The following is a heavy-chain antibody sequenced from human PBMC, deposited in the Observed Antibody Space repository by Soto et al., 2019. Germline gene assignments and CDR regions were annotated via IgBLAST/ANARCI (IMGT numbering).Heavy chain of an antibody. J-gene: IGHJ4*02. Sequence: QVQLVESGGDLVKPGGSLSLSCAASGFPFSDYYMSWIRQAPGKGLEWVSSIGGSSSYTNNADSVKGRFTISRDNAKNSLYLQMNSLRAEDTAVYYCARRRPTGYYNYWGQGTLVTVSA. D-gene: IGHD3-9*01. CDR2: IGGSSSYT. V-gene: IGHV3-11*05. CDR1: GFPFSDYY. CDR3: ARRRPTGYYNY.